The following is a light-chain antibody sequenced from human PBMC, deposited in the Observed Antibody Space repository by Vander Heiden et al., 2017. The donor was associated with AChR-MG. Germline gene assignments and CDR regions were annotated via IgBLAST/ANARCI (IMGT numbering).Light chain of an antibody. V-gene: IGKV1-39*01. CDR1: QTINNY. J-gene: IGKJ3*01. CDR3: QQTYSTRFT. CDR2: AAS. Sequence: IQMTQSPSSLSASVGARVTITCPAYQTINNYLNWYQQKPGKAPRLLIYAASSWQSGIPARFSGSGSGTDFTLTIGSLEPEDFAAYYCQQTYSTRFTFGPGTKVDIK.